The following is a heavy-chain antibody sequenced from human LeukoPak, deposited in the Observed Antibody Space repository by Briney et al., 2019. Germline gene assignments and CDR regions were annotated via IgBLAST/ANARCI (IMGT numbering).Heavy chain of an antibody. D-gene: IGHD3-16*01. CDR1: GGSLSSYY. J-gene: IGHJ3*02. CDR3: ARAPYDYVWGSQGAFDI. Sequence: SETLSLTCTVSGGSLSSYYWSWIRQPPGKGLEWIGYIYYSGSTNYNPSLKSRVTISVDTSKNQFSLKLSSVTAADTAVYYCARAPYDYVWGSQGAFDIWGQGTMVTVSS. CDR2: IYYSGST. V-gene: IGHV4-59*01.